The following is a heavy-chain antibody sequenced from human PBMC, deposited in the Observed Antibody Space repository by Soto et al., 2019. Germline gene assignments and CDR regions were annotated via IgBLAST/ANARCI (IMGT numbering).Heavy chain of an antibody. J-gene: IGHJ6*02. V-gene: IGHV3-23*01. CDR3: AKDLGPYIVATINPDYYYGMDV. CDR2: ISGSGGST. Sequence: GGSLRLSCAASGFTFSSYAMSWVRQAPGKGLEWVSAISGSGGSTYYADSVKGRFTISRDNSKNTLYLQMNSLRAEDTAVYYCAKDLGPYIVATINPDYYYGMDVWGQGTTVTVSS. D-gene: IGHD5-12*01. CDR1: GFTFSSYA.